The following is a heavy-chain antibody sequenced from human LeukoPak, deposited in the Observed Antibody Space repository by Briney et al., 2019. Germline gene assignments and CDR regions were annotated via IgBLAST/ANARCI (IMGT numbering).Heavy chain of an antibody. Sequence: GGSLRLSCVASGFTFSNYWMHWVRQAPGKGLVWVSRITSDGSGTVNADSVKGRFTISRDNTKNILYLQMNSLRADDTALYYCARDGSGSVDFDYWGQGTLATVSS. V-gene: IGHV3-74*01. CDR3: ARDGSGSVDFDY. J-gene: IGHJ4*02. CDR1: GFTFSNYW. D-gene: IGHD2-2*03. CDR2: ITSDGSGT.